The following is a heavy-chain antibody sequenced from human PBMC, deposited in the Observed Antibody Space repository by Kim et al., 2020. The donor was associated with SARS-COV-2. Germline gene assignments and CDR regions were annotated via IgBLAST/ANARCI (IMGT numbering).Heavy chain of an antibody. D-gene: IGHD6-19*01. V-gene: IGHV1-24*01. J-gene: IGHJ5*02. Sequence: AQKFQGRVTMTEDTSTDTAYMELSSLRAEDTAVYYCAAAPAIAVADWVDPWGQGTLVTVSS. CDR3: AAAPAIAVADWVDP.